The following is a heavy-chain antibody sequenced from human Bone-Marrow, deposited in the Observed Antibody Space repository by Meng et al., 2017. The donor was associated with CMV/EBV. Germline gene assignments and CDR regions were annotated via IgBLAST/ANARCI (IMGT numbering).Heavy chain of an antibody. Sequence: GESLKISCAASGFTFSSYAMHWVRQAPGKGLEWVAVISYDGSNKYYADSVKGRFTISRDNSKNTLYLQMNSLRAEDTAVYYCASELPMGSSPDYYLDVWGQGTLVTVSS. CDR3: ASELPMGSSPDYYLDV. V-gene: IGHV3-30*04. CDR1: GFTFSSYA. D-gene: IGHD6-6*01. J-gene: IGHJ6*03. CDR2: ISYDGSNK.